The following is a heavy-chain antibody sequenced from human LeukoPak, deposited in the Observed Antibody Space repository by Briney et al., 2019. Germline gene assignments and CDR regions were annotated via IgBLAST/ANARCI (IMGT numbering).Heavy chain of an antibody. Sequence: GGSLRLSCAASGFTFSDYYMTWIRQAPVKGLEWVSYISSGTTTYYADSVKGRFTISRDNAGNSLYLQMSSLRAEDTAVYYCARRAASGRYFDYWGQGTPVTVSS. CDR3: ARRAASGRYFDY. CDR1: GFTFSDYY. V-gene: IGHV3-11*01. D-gene: IGHD6-13*01. CDR2: ISSGTTT. J-gene: IGHJ4*02.